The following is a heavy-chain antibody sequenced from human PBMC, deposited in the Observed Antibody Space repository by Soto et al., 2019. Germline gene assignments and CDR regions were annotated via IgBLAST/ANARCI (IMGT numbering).Heavy chain of an antibody. CDR2: IYYSGST. V-gene: IGHV4-39*01. CDR1: GGSISSSSYY. CDR3: ARHNILTGYDYYYYYMDV. J-gene: IGHJ6*03. Sequence: QLQLQESGPGLVKPSETLSLTCTVSGGSISSSSYYWGWIRQPPGKGLEWIGSIYYSGSTYYNPSLKSRVTISVDTSKNQFSLKLRSVTAAETAVYYCARHNILTGYDYYYYYMDVWGKGTTVTVSS. D-gene: IGHD3-9*01.